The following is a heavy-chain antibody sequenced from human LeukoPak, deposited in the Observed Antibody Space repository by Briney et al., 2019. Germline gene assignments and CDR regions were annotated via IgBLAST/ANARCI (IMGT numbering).Heavy chain of an antibody. D-gene: IGHD1-26*01. CDR1: GFTFSSYA. CDR3: AKVPLDKYGSYGSLPFRYYFDY. CDR2: ISGSGGST. J-gene: IGHJ4*02. Sequence: PGGSLRLSCAASGFTFSSYAMSWVRQAPGKGLEWFSAISGSGGSTYYADSVKGRFTISRDNSKNTLYLQMNSLRAEDTAVYYCAKVPLDKYGSYGSLPFRYYFDYWGQGTLVTVSS. V-gene: IGHV3-23*01.